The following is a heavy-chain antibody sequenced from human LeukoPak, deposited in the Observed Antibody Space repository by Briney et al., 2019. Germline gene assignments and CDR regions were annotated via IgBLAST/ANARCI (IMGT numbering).Heavy chain of an antibody. CDR1: GFTFSSYE. Sequence: PGGSLRLSCAASGFTFSSYEMNWVRQAPGKGLEWVSYISSSGSTIYYADSVKGRITISRDNSKNTLYLQMNSLRAEDTALYYCAKDTPGIAVAGTFDYWGQGTLVTVSS. CDR3: AKDTPGIAVAGTFDY. D-gene: IGHD6-19*01. CDR2: ISSSGSTI. V-gene: IGHV3-48*03. J-gene: IGHJ4*02.